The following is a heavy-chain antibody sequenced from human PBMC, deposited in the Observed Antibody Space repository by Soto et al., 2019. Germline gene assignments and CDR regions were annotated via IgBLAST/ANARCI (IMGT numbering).Heavy chain of an antibody. Sequence: PGGSLRLSCAASEFTFSNYAMSWVRQAPGKGLEWVSAISYGGGTTYYADSVKGRFTISRDNSKNTLYLQMNSLRAEDTAVYYCAFPYSSSSNFDYWGQGTLVTVSS. V-gene: IGHV3-23*01. CDR3: AFPYSSSSNFDY. CDR1: EFTFSNYA. D-gene: IGHD6-6*01. CDR2: ISYGGGTT. J-gene: IGHJ4*02.